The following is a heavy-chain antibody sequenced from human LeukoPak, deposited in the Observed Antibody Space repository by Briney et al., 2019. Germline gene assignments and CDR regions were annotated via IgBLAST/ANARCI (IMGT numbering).Heavy chain of an antibody. J-gene: IGHJ3*02. CDR1: GFTFSSYA. Sequence: PGASLRLSCAASGFTFSSYAMSWVRQAPGKGLEWVSAISGSGGSTYYADSVKGRFTISRDNSKNTLYLQMNSLRAEDTAAYYCAKPAGGYMNAFDIWGQGTMVTVSS. CDR3: AKPAGGYMNAFDI. CDR2: ISGSGGST. V-gene: IGHV3-23*01. D-gene: IGHD2-15*01.